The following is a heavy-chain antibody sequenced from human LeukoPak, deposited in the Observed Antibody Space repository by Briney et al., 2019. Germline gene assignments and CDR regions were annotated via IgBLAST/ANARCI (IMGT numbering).Heavy chain of an antibody. CDR1: GDSVSSNSAS. CDR2: TYYRSKWYN. V-gene: IGHV6-1*01. Sequence: SQTPSLTCAISGDSVSSNSASWNWIRQSPSRGLEWLGRTYYRSKWYNDYAVSVKSRITINPDTSKNQFSLQLNSVTPEDTAVYYCARDRWELGIRHWFDPWGQGTLVTVSS. J-gene: IGHJ5*02. D-gene: IGHD7-27*01. CDR3: ARDRWELGIRHWFDP.